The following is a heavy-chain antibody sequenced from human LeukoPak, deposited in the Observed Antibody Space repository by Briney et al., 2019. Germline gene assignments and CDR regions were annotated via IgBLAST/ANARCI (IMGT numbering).Heavy chain of an antibody. D-gene: IGHD3-10*01. CDR2: IYYSGST. CDR1: GGSISSYY. V-gene: IGHV4-59*01. CDR3: ARDASSSGSYYGMDV. Sequence: NTSETLSLTCTVSGGSISSYYWSWIRQPPGKGLEWIGYIYYSGSTNYNPSLKSRVTISVDTSKNQFSLKLNSVTAADTAVYYWARDASSSGSYYGMDVWGQGTTVTVSS. J-gene: IGHJ6*02.